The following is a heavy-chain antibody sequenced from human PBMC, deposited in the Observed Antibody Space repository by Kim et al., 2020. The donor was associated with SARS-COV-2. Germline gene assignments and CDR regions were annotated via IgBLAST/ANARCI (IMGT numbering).Heavy chain of an antibody. J-gene: IGHJ4*01. CDR3: AKVSSYGWTQNTYYFDY. CDR1: GFTFSSYA. Sequence: GGSLRLSCAASGFTFSSYAMSWVRQAPGKGLECVSAISGRGGSTYYADSVKGRLTVSRANSKNTMYLKMNSPRDEDTAVYYCAKVSSYGWTQNTYYFDYCGHRTLGTVSS. CDR2: ISGRGGST. V-gene: IGHV3-23*01. D-gene: IGHD5-18*01.